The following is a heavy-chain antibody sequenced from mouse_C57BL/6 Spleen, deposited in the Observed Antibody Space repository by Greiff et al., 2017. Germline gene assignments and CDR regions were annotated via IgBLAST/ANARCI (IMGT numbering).Heavy chain of an antibody. V-gene: IGHV3-6*01. CDR3: ARDGISGYDDFDY. D-gene: IGHD3-2*02. Sequence: ESGPGLVKPSQSLSLTCSVTGYSITSGYYWNWIRQLPGNKLEWMGYISYDGSNNYNPSLKNRSSITRDTSKNQFFLKLNSVTTEDTATYYCARDGISGYDDFDYWGQGTTLTVSS. J-gene: IGHJ2*01. CDR1: GYSITSGYY. CDR2: ISYDGSN.